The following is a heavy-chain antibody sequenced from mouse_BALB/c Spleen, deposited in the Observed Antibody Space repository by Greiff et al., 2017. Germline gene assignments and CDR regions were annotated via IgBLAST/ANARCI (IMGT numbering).Heavy chain of an antibody. D-gene: IGHD3-3*01. CDR2: ISSGSSTI. CDR1: GFTFSSFG. V-gene: IGHV5-17*02. CDR3: AREGLAMDY. J-gene: IGHJ4*01. Sequence: EVKLQESGGGLVQPGGSRKLSCAASGFTFSSFGMHWVRQAPEKGLEWVAYISSGSSTIYYADTVKGRFTISRDNPKNTLFLQMTSLRSEDTAMYYCAREGLAMDYWGQGTSVTVSS.